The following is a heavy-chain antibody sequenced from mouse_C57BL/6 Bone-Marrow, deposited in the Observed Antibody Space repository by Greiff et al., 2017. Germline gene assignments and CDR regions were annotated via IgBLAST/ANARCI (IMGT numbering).Heavy chain of an antibody. CDR3: ARRVLLRSLYYFDY. V-gene: IGHV5-6*01. J-gene: IGHJ2*01. D-gene: IGHD1-1*01. CDR2: ISSGGSYT. Sequence: EVHLVESGGDLVKPGGSLKLSCAASGFTFSSYCMSWVRQTPDKRLEWVATISSGGSYTYYPDSVKGRFTIARDNAKNTLYLQMSSLKSEDTAVYYCARRVLLRSLYYFDYWGQGTTLTVSS. CDR1: GFTFSSYC.